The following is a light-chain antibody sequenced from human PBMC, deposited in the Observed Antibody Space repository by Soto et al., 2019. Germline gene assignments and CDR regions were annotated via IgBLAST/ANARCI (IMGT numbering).Light chain of an antibody. CDR2: DAS. Sequence: DIQMTQSPSSLPASVGDRVTITCQASQDIGNYLHWYQQKPGKAPNLLIYDASNLKTGVPSRFSGGGSGTHFTFSISSLQPEDFVTYYCQQSDNLPLTFGPGTKVDIK. CDR1: QDIGNY. J-gene: IGKJ3*01. CDR3: QQSDNLPLT. V-gene: IGKV1-33*01.